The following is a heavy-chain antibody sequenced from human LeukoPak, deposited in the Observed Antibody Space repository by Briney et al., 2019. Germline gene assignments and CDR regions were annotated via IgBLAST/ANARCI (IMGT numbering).Heavy chain of an antibody. CDR2: MNPNMGNT. CDR3: ARVGRRIVVVPAAIEAYYYGMDV. V-gene: IGHV1-8*01. CDR1: GYTFTSYD. D-gene: IGHD2-2*02. J-gene: IGHJ6*02. Sequence: ASVKVSGKASGYTFTSYDINWGRQATGQGPEGMGWMNPNMGNTGYAQKFQGRVTMTRNTSISTAYMELSSLRSEDTGVYYCARVGRRIVVVPAAIEAYYYGMDVWGQGTTVTVSS.